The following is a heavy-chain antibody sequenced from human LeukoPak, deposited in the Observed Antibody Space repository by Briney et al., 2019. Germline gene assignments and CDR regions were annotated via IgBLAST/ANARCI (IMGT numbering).Heavy chain of an antibody. CDR1: GYTFTCYY. V-gene: IGHV1-46*01. Sequence: ASVKVSCKASGYTFTCYYMHWVRQAPGQGLEWMGIINPSGGSTSYAQKFQGRVTMTRDTFTSTVYMELSSLRSEDTAVYYCARVKPDYYYYYGMDVWGQGTTVTVSS. CDR2: INPSGGST. D-gene: IGHD1-14*01. CDR3: ARVKPDYYYYYGMDV. J-gene: IGHJ6*02.